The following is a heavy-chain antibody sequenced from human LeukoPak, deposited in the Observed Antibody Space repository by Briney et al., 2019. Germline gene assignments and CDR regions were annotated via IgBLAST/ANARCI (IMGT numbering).Heavy chain of an antibody. D-gene: IGHD3-10*01. CDR1: GFTFSSYA. V-gene: IGHV3-23*01. CDR2: ISDSGGST. Sequence: PGGSLRLSCAASGFTFSSYAMSWVRQAPGKGLEWVSGISDSGGSTYYADSVRGRFTISRDNSKNTLHLQMNSLRAEDTAAYYCARDETMVRRGPRPYWGQGTLVTISS. CDR3: ARDETMVRRGPRPY. J-gene: IGHJ4*02.